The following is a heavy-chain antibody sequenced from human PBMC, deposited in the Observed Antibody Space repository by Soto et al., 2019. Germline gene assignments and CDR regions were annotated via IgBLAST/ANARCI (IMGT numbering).Heavy chain of an antibody. CDR2: IYYSGST. J-gene: IGHJ5*02. D-gene: IGHD2-8*01. Sequence: SETLSLTCTVSGGSISSSSYYWGWIRQPPGKGLEWIGSIYYSGSTYYNPSLKSRVTISVDTSKNQFSLKLSSVTAADTAVYYRARRVVLMVYARYNWFDPWGQGTLVTVSS. CDR3: ARRVVLMVYARYNWFDP. V-gene: IGHV4-39*01. CDR1: GGSISSSSYY.